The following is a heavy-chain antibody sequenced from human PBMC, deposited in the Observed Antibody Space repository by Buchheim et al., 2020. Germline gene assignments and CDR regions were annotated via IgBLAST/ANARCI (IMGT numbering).Heavy chain of an antibody. CDR1: GFTFSRYG. CDR3: ANNWRVEY. D-gene: IGHD1-1*01. V-gene: IGHV3-30*18. Sequence: QVQLVESGGGVVQPGRSLRLSCGASGFTFSRYGMHWVRQAPGKGLEWVAVISYDGSNKHHADSVKGRFTISRDNSKNTRYLQMNSLRDEDTAVYYCANNWRVEYWGQGTL. J-gene: IGHJ4*02. CDR2: ISYDGSNK.